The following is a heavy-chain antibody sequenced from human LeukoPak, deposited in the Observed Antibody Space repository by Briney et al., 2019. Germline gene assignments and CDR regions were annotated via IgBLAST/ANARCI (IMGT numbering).Heavy chain of an antibody. D-gene: IGHD3-10*01. J-gene: IGHJ4*02. CDR2: IYTSGST. CDR3: ARSYGSGDY. V-gene: IGHV4-61*02. Sequence: SETLSLTCTVSGGSISSGSYYWSWIRQPAGKGLEWIGRIYTSGSTNYNPSLKSRVTISVDTSKNQFSLKLSSVTDADTAVYYCARSYGSGDYWGQGTLVTVSS. CDR1: GGSISSGSYY.